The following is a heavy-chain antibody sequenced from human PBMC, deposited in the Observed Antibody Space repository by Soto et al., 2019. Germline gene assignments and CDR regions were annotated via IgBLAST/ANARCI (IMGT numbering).Heavy chain of an antibody. CDR3: AKTITTVGVSSTGRGALLDN. V-gene: IGHV3-30*18. Sequence: QVQLVESGGSVVQPGRSLRLSCAASGFTFSAFGMHWVRQAPGKGLEWVAVISNDGNSEHYADSVKGRFTISRDNSKNTFYLQMNSLSVEDTAVYYCAKTITTVGVSSTGRGALLDNWGQGILVSVSS. J-gene: IGHJ4*02. CDR2: ISNDGNSE. CDR1: GFTFSAFG. D-gene: IGHD3-3*01.